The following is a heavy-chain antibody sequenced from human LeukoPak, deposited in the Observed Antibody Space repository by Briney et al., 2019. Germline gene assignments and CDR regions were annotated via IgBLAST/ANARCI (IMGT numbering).Heavy chain of an antibody. Sequence: GESLKISCKGSGYSFTSYWIGWVRQMPGKGLEWMGIIYPGDSDTRYSPSFQGQVTIPADKSISTAYLQWSSLKASDTAMYYCARINWNYVATQYYYYGMDVWGQGTTVTVSS. D-gene: IGHD1-7*01. CDR3: ARINWNYVATQYYYYGMDV. V-gene: IGHV5-51*01. J-gene: IGHJ6*02. CDR2: IYPGDSDT. CDR1: GYSFTSYW.